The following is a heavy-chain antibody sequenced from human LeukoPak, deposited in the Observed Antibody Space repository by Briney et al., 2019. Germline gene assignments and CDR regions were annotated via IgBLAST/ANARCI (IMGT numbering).Heavy chain of an antibody. D-gene: IGHD3-10*01. CDR1: GGTFSSYA. CDR3: ARSRFGDYGMDV. Sequence: ASVKVSCKASGGTFSSYAISWVRQAPGQGLEWMGRIIPILGIASYAQKFQGRVTITADKSTSTAYMELSSLRSEDTAVYYCARSRFGDYGMDVWGQGTTVTVSS. V-gene: IGHV1-69*04. J-gene: IGHJ6*02. CDR2: IIPILGIA.